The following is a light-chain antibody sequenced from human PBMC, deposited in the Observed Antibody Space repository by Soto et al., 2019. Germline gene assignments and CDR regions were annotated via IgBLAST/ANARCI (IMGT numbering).Light chain of an antibody. V-gene: IGLV7-46*01. CDR2: DTS. CDR1: TGTLTSGHF. J-gene: IGLJ2*01. Sequence: QAVVTQEPSLTVSPGGTVTLTCASSTGTLTSGHFPYWFQQKPGQAPRALIFDTSNRHSWTPARFSGSLLGGKAALTLSGAQPDDEADYYCLLFYDTIRIFGGGTKLTVL. CDR3: LLFYDTIRI.